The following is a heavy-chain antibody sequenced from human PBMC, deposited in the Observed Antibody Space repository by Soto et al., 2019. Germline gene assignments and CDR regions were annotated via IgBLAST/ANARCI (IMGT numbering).Heavy chain of an antibody. D-gene: IGHD7-27*01. CDR1: GFTFTSFG. Sequence: QVQLVESGGGVVQPGRSLRLSCAASGFTFTSFGMHWVRQAPGKGLEWVALTSYDGSKKYYADSVNGRFIISRDKSKNMLYLQMNSLRTEDTAVYYCAKDLTGEDYYYYGMDVWGQGTTVTVSS. CDR2: TSYDGSKK. J-gene: IGHJ6*02. V-gene: IGHV3-30*18. CDR3: AKDLTGEDYYYYGMDV.